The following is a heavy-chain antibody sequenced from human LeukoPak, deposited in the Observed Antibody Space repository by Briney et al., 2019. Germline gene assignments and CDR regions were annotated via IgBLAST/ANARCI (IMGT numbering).Heavy chain of an antibody. CDR1: GFRFSDYY. V-gene: IGHV3-11*01. J-gene: IGHJ4*02. CDR2: ISGSSDAI. D-gene: IGHD3-22*01. Sequence: GGSLRLSCVVSGFRFSDYYMNWIRQTPGKSLELISYISGSSDAIYYTDSVKGRFTISRDNAKNSLYLQLDSLNAEDTAVYYCASLYDSTGFCFDYWGQGALVTVSS. CDR3: ASLYDSTGFCFDY.